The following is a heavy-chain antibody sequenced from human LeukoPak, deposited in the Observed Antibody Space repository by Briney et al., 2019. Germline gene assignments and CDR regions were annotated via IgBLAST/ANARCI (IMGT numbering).Heavy chain of an antibody. CDR2: ISSDGSDK. J-gene: IGHJ3*02. V-gene: IGHV3-30-3*01. CDR1: GFTFSPHA. Sequence: GGSLRLSCAASGFTFSPHAMHWVRQAPGKGLKWVTVISSDGSDKYYADSVQGRFTISRDNSKNTLYLQMNSLRAEDTAVYYCARGEDYYDSSGYYTFDIWGQGTMVTVSS. CDR3: ARGEDYYDSSGYYTFDI. D-gene: IGHD3-22*01.